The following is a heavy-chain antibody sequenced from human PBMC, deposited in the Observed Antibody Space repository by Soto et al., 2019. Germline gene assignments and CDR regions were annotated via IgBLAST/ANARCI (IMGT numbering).Heavy chain of an antibody. CDR1: GGTFSSYA. V-gene: IGHV1-69*13. J-gene: IGHJ6*02. CDR2: IIPIFGTA. CDR3: ATLKNYYYGMDV. Sequence: ASVKVSCKASGGTFSSYAISWVRQAPGQGLEWMGGIIPIFGTANYAQKFQGRVTIIADESTSTAYMELSSLRSEDTAVYYCATLKNYYYGMDVWGQGTTVTVS.